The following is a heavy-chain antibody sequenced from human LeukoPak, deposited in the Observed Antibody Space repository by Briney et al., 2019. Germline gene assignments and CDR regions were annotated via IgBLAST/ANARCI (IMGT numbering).Heavy chain of an antibody. CDR1: GFTFSSYW. Sequence: GGSLRLSCAASGFTFSSYWMSWVRQAPGKGLEWVANIKQDGSEKYYVDSVKGRFTISRDNAKNSLYLQMSSLRAEDTAVYYCARNPGSSAGYYYYYVDVWGKGTTVTVSS. CDR2: IKQDGSEK. D-gene: IGHD6-6*01. V-gene: IGHV3-7*01. J-gene: IGHJ6*03. CDR3: ARNPGSSAGYYYYYVDV.